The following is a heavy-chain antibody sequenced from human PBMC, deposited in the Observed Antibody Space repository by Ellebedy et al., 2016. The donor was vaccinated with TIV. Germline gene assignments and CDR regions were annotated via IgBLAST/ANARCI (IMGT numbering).Heavy chain of an antibody. CDR1: GFTVSSYG. D-gene: IGHD3-16*01. CDR3: VKNMKPGIAYNYD. J-gene: IGHJ4*02. Sequence: PGGSLRLSCAASGFTVSSYGMHWVRQAPGKGLEWVAHIWYDGNNKYYADSVKGRFTTSRDNSKNTLYLQMNSLRAEATAVYYCVKNMKPGIAYNYDWGQGALVTVSS. CDR2: IWYDGNNK. V-gene: IGHV3-33*06.